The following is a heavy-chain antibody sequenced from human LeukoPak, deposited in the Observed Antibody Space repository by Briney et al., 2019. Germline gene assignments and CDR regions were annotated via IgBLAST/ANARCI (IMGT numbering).Heavy chain of an antibody. D-gene: IGHD2-8*01. CDR2: IYYSGST. Sequence: PSETLSLTCTVSGGSISSSSYYWGWIRQPPGKGLEWIGSIYYSGSTYYNPSLKSRVTISVDTSKNQFSLKLSSVTAADTAVYYCARQATLMVYAIDYWGQGTLVTVS. CDR3: ARQATLMVYAIDY. V-gene: IGHV4-39*01. J-gene: IGHJ4*02. CDR1: GGSISSSSYY.